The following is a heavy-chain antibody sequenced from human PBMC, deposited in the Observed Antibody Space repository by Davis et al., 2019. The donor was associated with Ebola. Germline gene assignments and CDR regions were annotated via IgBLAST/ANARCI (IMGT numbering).Heavy chain of an antibody. D-gene: IGHD6-19*01. J-gene: IGHJ4*02. V-gene: IGHV3-9*01. Sequence: SLKISCAASGFTFNDYAMHWVRQAPGKGLEWVSGISWNSGSIGYADSVKGRFTISRDNAKNSLYLQMNSLRAEDTALYYCAKGIGYSSGWYDYWGQGTLVTVSS. CDR3: AKGIGYSSGWYDY. CDR1: GFTFNDYA. CDR2: ISWNSGSI.